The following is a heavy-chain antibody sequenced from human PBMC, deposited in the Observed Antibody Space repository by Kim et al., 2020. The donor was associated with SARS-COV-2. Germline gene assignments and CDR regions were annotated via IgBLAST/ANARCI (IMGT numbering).Heavy chain of an antibody. V-gene: IGHV5-51*01. D-gene: IGHD1-20*01. J-gene: IGHJ4*02. Sequence: GESLKISCEGSGYSFNTYWIGWVRRMPGKGLEWRGIVHPGDSNIRYNPSFQGQVTISADKSINTAYLQWGGLRASDTDMYDCARIISGATKTRYFDYWGQGTLVTVSS. CDR1: GYSFNTYW. CDR2: VHPGDSNI. CDR3: ARIISGATKTRYFDY.